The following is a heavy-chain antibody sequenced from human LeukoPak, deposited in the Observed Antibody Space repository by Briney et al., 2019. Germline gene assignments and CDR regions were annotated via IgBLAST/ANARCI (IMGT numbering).Heavy chain of an antibody. CDR2: MRSDGSDI. CDR1: GFTFNTYG. V-gene: IGHV3-33*01. CDR3: ARDQSPKWGSGERYFDY. Sequence: PGGSLRLSCEASGFTFNTYGMHWVRQAPGKGLEWVAVMRSDGSDIYYADSVKGRFTIPRDNSKNTLYLQMNSLRAEDTAVYYCARDQSPKWGSGERYFDYWGQGTLVTVSS. D-gene: IGHD7-27*01. J-gene: IGHJ4*02.